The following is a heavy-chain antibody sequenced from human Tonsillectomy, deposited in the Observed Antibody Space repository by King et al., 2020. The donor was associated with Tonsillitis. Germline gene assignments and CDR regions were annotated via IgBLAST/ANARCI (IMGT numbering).Heavy chain of an antibody. CDR3: ARIEIEMAVSHLGAFDI. D-gene: IGHD5-24*01. CDR1: GGTFSSYA. J-gene: IGHJ3*02. Sequence: FQLVQSGAEVKKPGSSVKVSCKASGGTFSSYAISWVRQAPGQGLEWMGGIIPIFGTANYAQKFQGRVTITADESTSTAYMELSSLRSEDTAVYYCARIEIEMAVSHLGAFDIWGQGTMVTVSS. CDR2: IIPIFGTA. V-gene: IGHV1-69*12.